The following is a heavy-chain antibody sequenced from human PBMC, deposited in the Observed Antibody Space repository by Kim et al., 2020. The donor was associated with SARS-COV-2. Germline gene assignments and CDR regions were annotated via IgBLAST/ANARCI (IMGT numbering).Heavy chain of an antibody. V-gene: IGHV1-24*01. J-gene: IGHJ5*02. CDR3: ATAPPRSGYDLNWFDP. CDR2: FDPEDGET. D-gene: IGHD5-12*01. CDR1: GYTLTELS. Sequence: ASVKVSCKVSGYTLTELSMHWVRQAPGKGLEWMGGFDPEDGETIYAQKFQGRVTMTEDTSTDTAYMELSSLGSEDTAVYYCATAPPRSGYDLNWFDPWGQGTLVTVSS.